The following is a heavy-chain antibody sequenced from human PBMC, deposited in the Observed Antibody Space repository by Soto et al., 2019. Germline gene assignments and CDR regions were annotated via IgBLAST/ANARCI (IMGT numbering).Heavy chain of an antibody. D-gene: IGHD4-17*01. CDR2: ISSSSSYT. Sequence: QVQLVESGGGLVKPGGSLRLSCAASGFTFSDYYMSWIRQAPGKGLEWVSYISSSSSYTNYADSVKGRFTISRDNAKNSLYLQMNSLRAEDTAVYSCAGHLTVTPFDYWGQGTLVTVCS. V-gene: IGHV3-11*06. CDR1: GFTFSDYY. J-gene: IGHJ4*02. CDR3: AGHLTVTPFDY.